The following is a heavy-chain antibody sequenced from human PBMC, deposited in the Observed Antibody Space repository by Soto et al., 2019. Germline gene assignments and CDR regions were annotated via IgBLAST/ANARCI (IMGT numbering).Heavy chain of an antibody. D-gene: IGHD3-3*01. CDR2: SIPNFGTA. J-gene: IGHJ6*02. Sequence: QVQLVQSGAEVKKPGSSVKVSCKASGGTFSSYAISWVRQAPGQGLEWMGGSIPNFGTANYAQKFQGRVTITADESTSTDYMELSSLRSEDTAVYYCAGGQSVGAIFGVEYCYYGMDVWGQGTTVTVSS. CDR1: GGTFSSYA. V-gene: IGHV1-69*01. CDR3: AGGQSVGAIFGVEYCYYGMDV.